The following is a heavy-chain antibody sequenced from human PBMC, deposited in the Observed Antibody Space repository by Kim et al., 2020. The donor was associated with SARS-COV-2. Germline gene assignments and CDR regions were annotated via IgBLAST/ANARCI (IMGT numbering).Heavy chain of an antibody. Sequence: SETLSLTCAVYGGSFSGYYWSWIRQPPGKGLEWIGEINHSGSTNYNPSLKSRVTISVDTSKNQFSLKLSSVTAADTAVYYCARVRKLPLGKSWFIQGYFYYGMDVWGQGTTVTVSS. D-gene: IGHD3-16*01. CDR1: GGSFSGYY. V-gene: IGHV4-34*01. CDR2: INHSGST. CDR3: ARVRKLPLGKSWFIQGYFYYGMDV. J-gene: IGHJ6*02.